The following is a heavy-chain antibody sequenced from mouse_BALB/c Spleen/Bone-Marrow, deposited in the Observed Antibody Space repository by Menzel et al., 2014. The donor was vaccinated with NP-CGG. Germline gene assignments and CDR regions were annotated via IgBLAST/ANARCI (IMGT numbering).Heavy chain of an antibody. Sequence: VQLEQFGAELLKPRASGKVACTTSCFNIKGTYMDWGEQGPGQGLEGIWRIDPANGNTKYDPKFQGKATITADTSSNTAYLQLSSLTSEDTAVYYCATMITDWYFDVWGAGTTVTVSS. J-gene: IGHJ1*01. CDR1: CFNIKGTY. CDR3: ATMITDWYFDV. V-gene: IGHV14-3*02. CDR2: IDPANGNT. D-gene: IGHD2-4*01.